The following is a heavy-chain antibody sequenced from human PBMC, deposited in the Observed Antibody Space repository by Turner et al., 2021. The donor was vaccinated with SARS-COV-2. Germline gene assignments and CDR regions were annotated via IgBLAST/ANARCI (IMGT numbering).Heavy chain of an antibody. CDR3: AKDDNYDFWTGYYMY. CDR2: ISYDGSNK. J-gene: IGHJ4*02. D-gene: IGHD3-3*01. Sequence: QVQLVESGGGVVQHGRSMRLSCAASGFTFSSYGMHRVRPAPGKGLEWVAVISYDGSNKYYADSVKGRFTISRDNSKNTLYLQMNSLRAEDTAVYYCAKDDNYDFWTGYYMYWGQGTLVTVSS. CDR1: GFTFSSYG. V-gene: IGHV3-30*18.